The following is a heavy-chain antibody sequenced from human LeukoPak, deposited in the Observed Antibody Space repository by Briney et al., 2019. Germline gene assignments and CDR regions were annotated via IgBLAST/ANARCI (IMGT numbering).Heavy chain of an antibody. Sequence: SETLSLTCTVSGGSISSYYWSWIRQPPGKGLEWIGYIYYSGSTNYNPSLKSRVTISVDTSKNQFSLKLSSVTAADTAVYYCASFYGSGFSFDYWGQGTLVTVSS. CDR3: ASFYGSGFSFDY. J-gene: IGHJ4*02. V-gene: IGHV4-59*08. D-gene: IGHD3-10*01. CDR1: GGSISSYY. CDR2: IYYSGST.